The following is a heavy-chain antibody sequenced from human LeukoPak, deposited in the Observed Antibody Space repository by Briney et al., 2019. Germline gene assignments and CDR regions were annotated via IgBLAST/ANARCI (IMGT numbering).Heavy chain of an antibody. D-gene: IGHD6-13*01. CDR2: IMQDGSEK. V-gene: IGHV3-7*01. CDR1: GFTFSSYS. Sequence: GGSLRISCATSGFTFSSYSMNWVRQAPGKGLEWVANIMQDGSEKNYVDSVKGRFTISRDNARNSLYLQMSSLGAEDTAVYYCAREVYSSSRPADAFDIWGQGTVVTVSS. J-gene: IGHJ3*02. CDR3: AREVYSSSRPADAFDI.